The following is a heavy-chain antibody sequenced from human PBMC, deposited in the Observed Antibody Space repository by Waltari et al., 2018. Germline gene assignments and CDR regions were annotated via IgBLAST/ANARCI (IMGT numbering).Heavy chain of an antibody. CDR3: LANPLGYVYGVDV. CDR2: SSTSSSHK. CDR1: GFTFRDYS. J-gene: IGHJ6*02. V-gene: IGHV3-21*06. Sequence: EVHLVESGGGLVKPGGSLRLSCAASGFTFRDYSVDWVRQAPGKGLEWVACSSTSSSHKKYADLVKGRFIISRDNAKNSLYLQSNSLRAEDTAVYYCLANPLGYVYGVDVWGQGTTVTVSS. D-gene: IGHD5-12*01.